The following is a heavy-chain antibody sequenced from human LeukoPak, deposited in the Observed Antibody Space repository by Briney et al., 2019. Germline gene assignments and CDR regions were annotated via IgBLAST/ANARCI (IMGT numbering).Heavy chain of an antibody. V-gene: IGHV4-59*01. D-gene: IGHD3-10*01. J-gene: IGHJ5*02. CDR1: GGSISRYY. CDR2: IYYSGST. Sequence: SETLTLTCTVSGGSISRYYWSWIRQPPGKGLDFIGYIYYSGSTNYNPSLKSRVTISVETSKSQFSLKLSSVNAADTAVYFCARSLWVGELLTWGQGTLVSVSS. CDR3: ARSLWVGELLT.